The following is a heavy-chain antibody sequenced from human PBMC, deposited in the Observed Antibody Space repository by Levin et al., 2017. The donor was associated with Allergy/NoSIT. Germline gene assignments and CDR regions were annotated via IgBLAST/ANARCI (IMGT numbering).Heavy chain of an antibody. J-gene: IGHJ5*02. CDR2: IYYTGPT. CDR3: ARLRRTTSGPFDP. CDR1: CDSVTNRYYN. V-gene: IGHV4-39*01. Sequence: SQTLSLTCSVSCDSVTNRYYNWGWIRQPPGKGPEWIGSIYYTGPTYYNPSLKGRLSISIDPPKNDFSLNLHSVTLADTAVYSCARLRRTTSGPFDPWGQGILVNVSS. D-gene: IGHD5-12*01.